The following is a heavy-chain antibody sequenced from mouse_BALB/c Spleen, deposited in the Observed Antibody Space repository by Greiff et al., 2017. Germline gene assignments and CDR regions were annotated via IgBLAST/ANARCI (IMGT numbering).Heavy chain of an antibody. Sequence: EVMLVESGGGLVQPGGSRKLSCAASGFTFSSFGMHWVRQAPEKGLEWVAYISSGSSTIYYADIVKGRFTISRDNPKNTLYLQMTSLTSEDTAMFYCADVYGAMDYWGQGTSVTVSS. CDR2: ISSGSSTI. CDR1: GFTFSSFG. CDR3: ADVYGAMDY. V-gene: IGHV5-17*02. D-gene: IGHD1-1*01. J-gene: IGHJ4*01.